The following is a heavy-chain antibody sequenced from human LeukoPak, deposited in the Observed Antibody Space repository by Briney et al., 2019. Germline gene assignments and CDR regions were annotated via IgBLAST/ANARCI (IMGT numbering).Heavy chain of an antibody. CDR2: IYTSGST. Sequence: SETLSLTCTVSGGSISSYYWSWIRQPAGKGLEWIGRIYTSGSTNYNPSLKSRVTMSVDTSKNQFSLKLSSVTAADTAVYYCARQLGYCSSTSCYYYGMDVWGQGTTVTVSS. V-gene: IGHV4-4*07. J-gene: IGHJ6*02. CDR1: GGSISSYY. CDR3: ARQLGYCSSTSCYYYGMDV. D-gene: IGHD2-2*01.